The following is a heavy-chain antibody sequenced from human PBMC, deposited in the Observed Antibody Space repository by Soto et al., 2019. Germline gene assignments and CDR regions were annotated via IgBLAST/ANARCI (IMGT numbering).Heavy chain of an antibody. V-gene: IGHV4-39*01. CDR3: ARQTDSYYTFDAFDI. D-gene: IGHD3-22*01. Sequence: SETLSLTCTVSGDSIRSGTYSWDWLRQSPGKGLEWIGCFWSTGATYYNPSLKGRLTISLDTSKNQFSLNLNSVTAADTAVYYCARQTDSYYTFDAFDIWGQGTMVTVSS. CDR2: FWSTGAT. J-gene: IGHJ3*02. CDR1: GDSIRSGTYS.